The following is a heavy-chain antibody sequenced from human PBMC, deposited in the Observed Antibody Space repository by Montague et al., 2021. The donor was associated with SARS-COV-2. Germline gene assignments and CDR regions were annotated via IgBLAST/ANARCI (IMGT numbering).Heavy chain of an antibody. V-gene: IGHV3-30*04. J-gene: IGHJ6*02. CDR3: ARDLESTGYFDPYYYHGMDV. CDR1: GFTFSSYA. CDR2: ISHEGSYK. Sequence: SLRLSCAASGFTFSSYALHWVRQAPGKGLEWVADISHEGSYKYYADSVKARFSISRDNSKNTLYLDMNSLRAEDTALYYCARDLESTGYFDPYYYHGMDVWGQGTTVTVSS. D-gene: IGHD3-9*01.